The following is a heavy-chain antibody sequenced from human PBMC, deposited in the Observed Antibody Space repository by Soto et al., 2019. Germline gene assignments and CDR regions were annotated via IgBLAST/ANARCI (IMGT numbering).Heavy chain of an antibody. D-gene: IGHD6-13*01. CDR2: ISSSSSTI. V-gene: IGHV3-48*02. CDR3: AREGYPYDY. CDR1: GFTFSSYS. J-gene: IGHJ4*02. Sequence: EVQLVESGGGLVQPGGSLRLSCAASGFTFSSYSMNWVRQAPGKGLEWVSYISSSSSTIYYADSVKGRFTISRDNAKNSLYLQMISLRDEDTDVYYCAREGYPYDYWGQGTLVTVSS.